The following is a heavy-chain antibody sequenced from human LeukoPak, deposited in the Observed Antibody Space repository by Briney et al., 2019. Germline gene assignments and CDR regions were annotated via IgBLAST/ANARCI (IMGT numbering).Heavy chain of an antibody. CDR1: GFTFSNYA. CDR3: AKQPDSSGFPSFFDY. CDR2: LSDSGGST. D-gene: IGHD3-22*01. J-gene: IGHJ4*02. V-gene: IGHV3-23*01. Sequence: GGSLRLSCAASGFTFSNYAMTWVRQAPRKGLEWVSSLSDSGGSTYYADSVKGRFTISRDNSKNTLFLQMNSLRAEDTAVYYCAKQPDSSGFPSFFDYWGQGTLVTVSS.